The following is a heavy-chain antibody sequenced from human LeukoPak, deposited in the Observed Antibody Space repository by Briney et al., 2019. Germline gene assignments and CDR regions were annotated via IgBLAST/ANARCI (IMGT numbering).Heavy chain of an antibody. CDR2: VRNEIHTT. D-gene: IGHD6-19*01. CDR3: VRPQGTGWSTHYFDY. CDR1: GFTFSDFY. V-gene: IGHV3-72*01. Sequence: GGSLRLSCVASGFTFSDFYMDWVRQAPGKGLEWLGRVRNEIHTTEYAASVKGRFTFSRDDSKNSLFLQMNNLKTEDTAVYYCVRPQGTGWSTHYFDYWGQGTLVTVSS. J-gene: IGHJ4*02.